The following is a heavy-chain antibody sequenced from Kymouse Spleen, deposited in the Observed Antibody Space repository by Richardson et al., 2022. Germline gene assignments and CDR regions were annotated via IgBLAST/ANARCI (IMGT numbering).Heavy chain of an antibody. D-gene: IGHD1-7*01. Sequence: EVQLVESGGGLVQPGGSLRLSCAASGFTFSSYSMNWVRQAPGKGLEWVSYISSSSSTIYYADSVKGRFTISRDNAKNSLYLQMNSLRDEDTAVYYCARSRNWNFDYYGMDVWGQGTTVTVSS. V-gene: IGHV3-48*02. CDR2: ISSSSSTI. J-gene: IGHJ6*02. CDR3: ARSRNWNFDYYGMDV. CDR1: GFTFSSYS.